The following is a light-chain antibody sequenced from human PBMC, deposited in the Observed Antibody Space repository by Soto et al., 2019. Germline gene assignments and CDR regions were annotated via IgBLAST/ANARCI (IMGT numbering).Light chain of an antibody. J-gene: IGLJ1*01. Sequence: QAVLTQPTSVSAAPGQKVTISCSGSSSNIGGNSVSWYQQRPGTAPKLLIYDDNKRPSGIPDRFSGSKSGTSATLGITGFQTGDEADYYCGSWDSSLSAYVFGTGTKVTVL. CDR2: DDN. CDR3: GSWDSSLSAYV. V-gene: IGLV1-51*01. CDR1: SSNIGGNS.